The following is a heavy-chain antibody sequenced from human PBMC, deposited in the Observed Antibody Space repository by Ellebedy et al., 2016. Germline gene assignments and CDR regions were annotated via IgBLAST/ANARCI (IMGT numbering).Heavy chain of an antibody. V-gene: IGHV4-39*01. Sequence: SETLSLXXTISDGSISSSTYYWGWIRQTPGKGLEWIGNVYYSGSTYYNTSLKSRVTISVDTSKNQFSLRLSSVTAADTAVYYCARGLGEPSWFDPWGQGTLVTVFS. CDR3: ARGLGEPSWFDP. J-gene: IGHJ5*02. D-gene: IGHD1-26*01. CDR1: DGSISSSTYY. CDR2: VYYSGST.